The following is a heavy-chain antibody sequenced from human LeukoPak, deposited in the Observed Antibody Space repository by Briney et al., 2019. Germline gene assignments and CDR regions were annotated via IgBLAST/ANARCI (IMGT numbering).Heavy chain of an antibody. CDR3: ARDARYDILDY. J-gene: IGHJ4*02. CDR1: GGSISSSSYY. V-gene: IGHV4-39*07. CDR2: IYYSGST. D-gene: IGHD3-9*01. Sequence: SSETLSLTCTVSGGSISSSSYYWGWIRQPPGKGLEWIGSIYYSGSTYYNPSLKSRVTISVDTSKNQFSLKLSSVTAADTAVYYCARDARYDILDYWGQGTLVTVSS.